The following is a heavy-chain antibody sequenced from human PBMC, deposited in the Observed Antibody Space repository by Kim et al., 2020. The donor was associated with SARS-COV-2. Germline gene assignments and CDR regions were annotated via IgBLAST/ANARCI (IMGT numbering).Heavy chain of an antibody. D-gene: IGHD6-19*01. CDR2: IYYSGIT. V-gene: IGHV4-59*01. J-gene: IGHJ4*02. Sequence: SETLSLTCTVSGGSISSYYWSWIRQPPGKGLEWIGNIYYSGITNYNPSLKSRVTVSVDASKNQFSLKLSSVTAADTAVYYCARGAVDGTWGQGTLVTGSS. CDR3: ARGAVDGT. CDR1: GGSISSYY.